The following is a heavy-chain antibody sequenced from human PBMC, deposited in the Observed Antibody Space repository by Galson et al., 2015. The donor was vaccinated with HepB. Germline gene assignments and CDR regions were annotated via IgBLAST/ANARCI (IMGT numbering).Heavy chain of an antibody. V-gene: IGHV3-21*01. J-gene: IGHJ4*02. CDR2: ISSDSSDI. D-gene: IGHD3-22*01. Sequence: SLRLSCAVSAFAFRPYTVNWVRQAPGRRPEWVSSISSDSSDIYYADSVMGRFTISRDNARNSLYLQMDSLRAEDTAVYYCARGADYYDNSGYPHSYYYFDFWGQGTPVTVSS. CDR3: ARGADYYDNSGYPHSYYYFDF. CDR1: AFAFRPYT.